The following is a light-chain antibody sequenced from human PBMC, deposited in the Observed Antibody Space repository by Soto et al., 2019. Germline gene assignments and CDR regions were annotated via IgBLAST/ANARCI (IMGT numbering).Light chain of an antibody. CDR3: FSYTSSGTYV. Sequence: QAVVTQPPSASGTPGQRVTISCSGSSSNIGSNTVNWYQQLPGTAPKLLIYSINQRPSGVPDRFSGSKSGTSASLAISGLQAEDETDYYCFSYTSSGTYVFGTGTKLTVL. CDR2: SIN. J-gene: IGLJ1*01. V-gene: IGLV1-44*01. CDR1: SSNIGSNT.